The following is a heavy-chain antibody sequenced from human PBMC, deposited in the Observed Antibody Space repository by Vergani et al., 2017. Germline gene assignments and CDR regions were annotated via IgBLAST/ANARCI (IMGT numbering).Heavy chain of an antibody. Sequence: EVQLVESGGGLVQPGGSLRLSCAASGFTFSSYAMSWVRQAPGKGLEWVSAISASGGSTYYADSVKGRFTISRDNSKNTLYLQMNSLRAEDTAVYYCAKDPRSGYDLVSPSFDYWGQGTLVTVSS. CDR3: AKDPRSGYDLVSPSFDY. V-gene: IGHV3-23*04. CDR2: ISASGGST. J-gene: IGHJ4*02. D-gene: IGHD5-12*01. CDR1: GFTFSSYA.